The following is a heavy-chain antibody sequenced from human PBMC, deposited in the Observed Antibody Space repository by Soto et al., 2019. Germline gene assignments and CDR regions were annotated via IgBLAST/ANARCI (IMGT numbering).Heavy chain of an antibody. J-gene: IGHJ6*02. CDR2: INPNSGGT. CDR1: GYTFTGYY. CDR3: EREDCIITSSDPNGMDA. D-gene: IGHD2-2*01. Sequence: ASVKLSRKSVGYTFTGYYMHWVRHAPGQGLEWMGWINPNSGGTNYAQKFQGWVTMTRDTSISTDYMELSRLRSDDTAVYYREREDCIITSSDPNGMDALGQ. V-gene: IGHV1-2*04.